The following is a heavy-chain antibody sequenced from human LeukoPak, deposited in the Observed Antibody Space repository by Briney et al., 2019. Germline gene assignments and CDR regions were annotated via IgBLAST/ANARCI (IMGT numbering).Heavy chain of an antibody. V-gene: IGHV3-7*01. D-gene: IGHD3-3*01. CDR2: LRPDGRDK. Sequence: PGESLRLSCAASGFTFSYYWMTWVRQAPGKGLEWVANLRPDGRDKYYADSVKGRFTISRDNAKNSLYLQMNGLRADDTAIYYCARDAYDDASESWGQGTLVTVSS. CDR1: GFTFSYYW. J-gene: IGHJ5*02. CDR3: ARDAYDDASES.